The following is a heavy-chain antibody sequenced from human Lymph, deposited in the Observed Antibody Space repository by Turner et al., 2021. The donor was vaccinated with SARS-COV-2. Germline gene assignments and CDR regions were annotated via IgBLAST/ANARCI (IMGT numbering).Heavy chain of an antibody. CDR1: GFTFSTYA. V-gene: IGHV3-30*04. J-gene: IGHJ6*02. CDR3: ARYASGGYFYYGMDV. D-gene: IGHD3-10*01. CDR2: ISYDGSNK. Sequence: QVQLVESGGGVVQPGRSLRLSCAALGFTFSTYAIYWVRQAPGKGLEWVAVISYDGSNKYYADSVKGRFTISRDNSKNTLYLQMNSLRAEDTAVYYCARYASGGYFYYGMDVWGQGTTVTVSS.